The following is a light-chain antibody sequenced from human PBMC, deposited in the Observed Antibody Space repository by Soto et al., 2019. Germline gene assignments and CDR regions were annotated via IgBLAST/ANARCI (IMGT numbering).Light chain of an antibody. J-gene: IGLJ1*01. CDR3: NSYTSSSTYG. Sequence: QSVLTQPVSVSGSPGQSITISCTGTSGDVGGYNYVSWYQQHPGKAPKLMIYDASNRPSGVSNRFSGSKSGNTASLTISGLQAEDEADYYCNSYTSSSTYGFGTGTKVTVL. CDR2: DAS. V-gene: IGLV2-14*03. CDR1: SGDVGGYNY.